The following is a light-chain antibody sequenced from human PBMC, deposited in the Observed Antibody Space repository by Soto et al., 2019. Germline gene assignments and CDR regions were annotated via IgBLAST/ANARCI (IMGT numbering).Light chain of an antibody. CDR3: QQRSNWPRWT. J-gene: IGKJ1*01. CDR1: QSVGSS. CDR2: EAT. Sequence: EIVLTQSPATLSLSPGDRATLSCRASQSVGSSLAWYQQRPGQAPRLLIYEATNGAVGIPARFSGTGSGTDFTLTISSLEPEDFAVYYCQQRSNWPRWTFGQGTKVEI. V-gene: IGKV3-11*01.